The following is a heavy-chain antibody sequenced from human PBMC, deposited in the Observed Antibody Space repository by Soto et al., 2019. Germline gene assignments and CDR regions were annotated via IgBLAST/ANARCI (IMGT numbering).Heavy chain of an antibody. CDR2: ISAYNGNT. V-gene: IGHV1-18*01. J-gene: IGHJ6*03. CDR1: GGTFSSYA. CDR3: ARGRRVAAAGYYYYYMDV. D-gene: IGHD6-13*01. Sequence: ASVKVSCKASGGTFSSYAISWVRQAPGQGLEWMGWISAYNGNTNYAQKLQGRVTMTTDTSTSTAYMELSSLRSEDTAVYYCARGRRVAAAGYYYYYMDVWGKGTTVTVSS.